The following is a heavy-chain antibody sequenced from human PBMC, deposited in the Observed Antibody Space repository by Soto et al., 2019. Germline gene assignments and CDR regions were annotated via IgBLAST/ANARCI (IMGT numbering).Heavy chain of an antibody. V-gene: IGHV1-69*02. D-gene: IGHD3-22*01. CDR1: GGTFSSYP. CDR2: IIPILGIA. Sequence: QVQLVQSGAEVKKPGSSVKVSCKASGGTFSSYPISWVRQAPGQGLEWMGRIIPILGIANYAQKFQGRVTITADKSTSTAYMELSSLRSEDTAVYYCASADSSGYPLDYWGQGTLVTVSS. J-gene: IGHJ4*02. CDR3: ASADSSGYPLDY.